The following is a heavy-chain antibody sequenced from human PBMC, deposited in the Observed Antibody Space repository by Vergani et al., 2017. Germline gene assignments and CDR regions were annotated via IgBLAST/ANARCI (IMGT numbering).Heavy chain of an antibody. CDR1: GFTFSNSA. CDR2: ISGPGLST. Sequence: EVHLLESGGGLVQSGGSLRLSCAASGFTFSNSAVSWVRQAPGRGLAWVSSISGPGLSTYYADSVKGRFSISRDNSKNTVFLQMHSLRAEDTAIYYCVKEKIGLGSSFFDPWGHGILVTVSS. V-gene: IGHV3-23*01. CDR3: VKEKIGLGSSFFDP. D-gene: IGHD2/OR15-2a*01. J-gene: IGHJ5*02.